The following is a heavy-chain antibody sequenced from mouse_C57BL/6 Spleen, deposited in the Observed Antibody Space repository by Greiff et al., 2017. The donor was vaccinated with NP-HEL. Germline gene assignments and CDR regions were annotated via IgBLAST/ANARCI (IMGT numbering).Heavy chain of an antibody. J-gene: IGHJ2*01. V-gene: IGHV1-61*01. Sequence: QVQLQQPEAELVRPGSSVKLSCKASGYTFTSYWMDWVKQRPGQGLEWIGNIYPSDSETHYNQKFKDKATLTVDKSSSTAYMQLSSLTSEDSAVYYCARSYLFITTDNYFDYWGQGTTLTVSS. D-gene: IGHD1-1*01. CDR3: ARSYLFITTDNYFDY. CDR1: GYTFTSYW. CDR2: IYPSDSET.